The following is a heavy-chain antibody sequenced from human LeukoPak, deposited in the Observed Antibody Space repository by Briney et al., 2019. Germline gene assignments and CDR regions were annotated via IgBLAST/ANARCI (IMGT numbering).Heavy chain of an antibody. CDR3: ARGRYNWNEEGWFDP. CDR1: GYSFPNYW. V-gene: IGHV5-51*01. Sequence: GESLKISCKDSGYSFPNYWIAWVRQMPGKGLEWMGIIYSGDSYTRYSPSFQGQVTISADKSISTAYLQWSSLKASDTAMYYCARGRYNWNEEGWFDPWGQGTLVTVSS. D-gene: IGHD1-1*01. J-gene: IGHJ5*02. CDR2: IYSGDSYT.